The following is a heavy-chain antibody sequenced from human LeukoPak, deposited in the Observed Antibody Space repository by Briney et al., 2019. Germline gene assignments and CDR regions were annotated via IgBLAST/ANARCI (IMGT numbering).Heavy chain of an antibody. CDR2: FDPEDVET. CDR1: GYTLTELA. Sequence: ASVKVSCKVSGYTLTELAIHWVRQAPGKGLEWMGGFDPEDVETIYAQKFQGRVTMTEDTYTDTAYMELSSLRSEDTAVYYCATYSGSAAYWGQGTLVSVSS. D-gene: IGHD6-19*01. V-gene: IGHV1-24*01. CDR3: ATYSGSAAY. J-gene: IGHJ4*02.